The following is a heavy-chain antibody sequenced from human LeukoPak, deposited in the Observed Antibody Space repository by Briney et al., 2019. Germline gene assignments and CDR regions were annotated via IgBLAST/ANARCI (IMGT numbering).Heavy chain of an antibody. V-gene: IGHV4-59*02. J-gene: IGHJ3*01. CDR1: GDSVSGHY. D-gene: IGHD5-12*01. Sequence: SETLSLTCTVSGDSVSGHYWSWIRQTPGKGLEWIGYVSYSGGTNYNPSLKRRVSISLDTSKNQFSLKLSSPAAADPAVYYRARAPMAITTSAFPDAFDFWGQGTMVTVSS. CDR2: VSYSGGT. CDR3: ARAPMAITTSAFPDAFDF.